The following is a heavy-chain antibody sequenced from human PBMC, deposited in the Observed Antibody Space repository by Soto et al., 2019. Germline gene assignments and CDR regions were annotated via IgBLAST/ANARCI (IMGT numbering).Heavy chain of an antibody. CDR2: ISSSSSTI. Sequence: EVQLVESGGGLVQPGGSLRLSCAASGFTFSSYSMNWVRQAPGKGLEWVSYISSSSSTIYYADSVKGRFTISRDNAKNSQYLQMNSLRDEDTAVYYWARESEGAPNYYYYGMYVWGQGTTVTVSS. J-gene: IGHJ6*02. V-gene: IGHV3-48*02. CDR3: ARESEGAPNYYYYGMYV. D-gene: IGHD1-26*01. CDR1: GFTFSSYS.